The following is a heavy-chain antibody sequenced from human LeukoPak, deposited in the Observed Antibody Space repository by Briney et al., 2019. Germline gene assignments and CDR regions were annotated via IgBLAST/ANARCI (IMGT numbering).Heavy chain of an antibody. D-gene: IGHD5-12*01. J-gene: IGHJ5*02. CDR1: GYTLTELS. CDR3: ATSVAFSDYAWFWFDP. V-gene: IGHV1-24*01. CDR2: FDPEDGET. Sequence: ASVKVSCKVSGYTLTELSMHWVRQAPGKGLEWMGGFDPEDGETIYAQKFQGRVTMTEDTSTDTAYMELSSLRSEDTAVYYCATSVAFSDYAWFWFDPWGQGTLVTVSS.